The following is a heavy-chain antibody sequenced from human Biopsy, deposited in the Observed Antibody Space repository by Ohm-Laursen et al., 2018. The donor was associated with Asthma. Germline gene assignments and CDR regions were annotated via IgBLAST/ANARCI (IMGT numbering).Heavy chain of an antibody. J-gene: IGHJ4*02. CDR2: IWYDGSNK. D-gene: IGHD3-22*01. CDR3: ARDPAGYYYFDY. Sequence: SLRLSCAASGFTFSNYGMHWVRQAPGKGLEWVAVIWYDGSNKYYADSVKGRFTISRDNSRNTLYLQMNSLRAEDTAVYYCARDPAGYYYFDYWGQGTLVTVSS. CDR1: GFTFSNYG. V-gene: IGHV3-33*01.